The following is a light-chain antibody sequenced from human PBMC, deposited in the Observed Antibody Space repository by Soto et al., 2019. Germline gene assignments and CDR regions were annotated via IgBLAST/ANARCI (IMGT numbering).Light chain of an antibody. CDR3: QQYSGYSGT. CDR1: QSINSW. Sequence: DIQMTQSPSTLSASVGDRVTITCRASQSINSWLAWYQQKSGKAPKLLIYKASSLESGVPSRFRGSGSGTEFTLTISSLQPDDFATYYCQQYSGYSGTFGQGTKVEIK. J-gene: IGKJ1*01. V-gene: IGKV1-5*03. CDR2: KAS.